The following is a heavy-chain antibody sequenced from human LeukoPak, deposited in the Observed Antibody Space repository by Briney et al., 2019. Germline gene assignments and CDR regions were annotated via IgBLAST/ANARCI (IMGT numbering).Heavy chain of an antibody. Sequence: GGSLRLSCTPSGFTFSSYAMSWVRQAPGKGLEWVSGISSSGSSTYYVDSVKGRFTISRDNSKNTLYLQMNSLRAEDTAVYYCAKVWYCSGGSCYYFDSWGQGTLVTVSS. D-gene: IGHD2-15*01. CDR2: ISSSGSST. CDR3: AKVWYCSGGSCYYFDS. V-gene: IGHV3-23*01. CDR1: GFTFSSYA. J-gene: IGHJ4*02.